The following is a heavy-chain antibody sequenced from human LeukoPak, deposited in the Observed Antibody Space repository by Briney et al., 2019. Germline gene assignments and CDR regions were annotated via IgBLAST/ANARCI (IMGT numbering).Heavy chain of an antibody. J-gene: IGHJ4*02. CDR1: GFTFSSYG. Sequence: PGGSLRLSCAASGFTFSSYGMHWVRQAPGKGLEWVAVISYDGSNKYYADSVKGRFTISRDNSKNTLYLQMNSLRAEDTAVYYCAREGFDSSGYSFDYWGQGTLVTVSS. V-gene: IGHV3-30*03. CDR2: ISYDGSNK. D-gene: IGHD3-22*01. CDR3: AREGFDSSGYSFDY.